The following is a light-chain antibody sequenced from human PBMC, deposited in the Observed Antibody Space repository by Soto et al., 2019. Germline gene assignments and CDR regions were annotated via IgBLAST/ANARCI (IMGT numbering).Light chain of an antibody. CDR3: QQYNSYWT. Sequence: DIQMTQCPSTLSGSVGDRVTITCRASQTISSWLAWYQQKPGKAPKLLIYKASTLKSRVPSRFSGSGSGTEFTLTISSLQPDDFATYYCQQYNSYWTFGQGTKVEIK. J-gene: IGKJ1*01. CDR1: QTISSW. V-gene: IGKV1-5*03. CDR2: KAS.